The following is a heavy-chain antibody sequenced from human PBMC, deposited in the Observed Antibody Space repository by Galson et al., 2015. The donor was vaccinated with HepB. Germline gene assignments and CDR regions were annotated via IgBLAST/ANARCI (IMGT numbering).Heavy chain of an antibody. J-gene: IGHJ3*02. D-gene: IGHD3-9*01. Sequence: SVKVSCKASGYTFSTYAIHWVRQAPGQRLEWMGCINAGNGNTKFSQNFQGRVTITRDTSARTAYMELSSLRSDDTAVYYCVRTYYDILTGYIKDAFDIWGQGTMVTVSS. CDR1: GYTFSTYA. CDR3: VRTYYDILTGYIKDAFDI. V-gene: IGHV1-3*01. CDR2: INAGNGNT.